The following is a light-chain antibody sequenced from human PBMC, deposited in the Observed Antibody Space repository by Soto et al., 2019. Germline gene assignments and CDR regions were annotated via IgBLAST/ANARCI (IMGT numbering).Light chain of an antibody. V-gene: IGKV1-8*01. J-gene: IGKJ1*01. CDR1: QGISSY. CDR3: QQYYSYPWT. CDR2: AAS. Sequence: IRMTQSPSSLSASTGDRVTITCRASQGISSYLAWYQQKPGKAPKLLIYAASTLQSGVPSRFSGSGSGTDFTVTISCLQSEDFAPYYCQQYYSYPWTFGQGTKVDIK.